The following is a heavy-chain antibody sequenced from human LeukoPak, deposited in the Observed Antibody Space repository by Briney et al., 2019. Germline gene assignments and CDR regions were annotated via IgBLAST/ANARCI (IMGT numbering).Heavy chain of an antibody. D-gene: IGHD2-2*01. V-gene: IGHV1-24*01. CDR3: ATGGIPATAASYYYYGMDV. J-gene: IGHJ6*02. CDR1: GYTLTELS. CDR2: FDPEDGET. Sequence: ASVKVSCKVSGYTLTELSMHWVRQAPGKGLEWMGGFDPEDGETIYAQKFQGRVTMTEDTSTDTAYMELSSLRSEDTAVYYCATGGIPATAASYYYYGMDVWGQGTTVTVSS.